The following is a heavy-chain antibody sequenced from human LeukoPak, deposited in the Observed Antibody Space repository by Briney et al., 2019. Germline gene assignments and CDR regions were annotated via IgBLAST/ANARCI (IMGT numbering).Heavy chain of an antibody. Sequence: PSETLSLTCAVYGGSFSGYYWSWIRQPPGKGLEWIGEISHSGSTNYNPSLKSRVTISVDTSKNQFSLKLSSVTAADTAVYYCARGGMWELLRRRFDYWGQGTLVTVSS. D-gene: IGHD1-26*01. CDR3: ARGGMWELLRRRFDY. CDR1: GGSFSGYY. V-gene: IGHV4-34*01. CDR2: ISHSGST. J-gene: IGHJ4*02.